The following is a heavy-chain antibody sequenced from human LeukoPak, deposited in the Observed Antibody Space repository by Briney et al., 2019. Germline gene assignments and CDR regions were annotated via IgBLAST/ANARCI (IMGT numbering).Heavy chain of an antibody. CDR2: FDPEDGET. CDR3: ASSPCEWSTSCYDDAFDI. CDR1: GYTLTELS. D-gene: IGHD2-2*01. Sequence: ASVKVSCKVSGYTLTELSMHWVRQAPGKGLEWMGGFDPEDGETIYAQKFQGRVTMTEDTSTDTAYMELSSLRSEDTAVYYCASSPCEWSTSCYDDAFDIWGQGTMVTVSS. V-gene: IGHV1-24*01. J-gene: IGHJ3*02.